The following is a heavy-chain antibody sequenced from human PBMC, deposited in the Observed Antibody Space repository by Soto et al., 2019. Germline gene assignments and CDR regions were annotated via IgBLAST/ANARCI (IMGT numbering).Heavy chain of an antibody. J-gene: IGHJ5*02. CDR1: GYTFTSYD. Sequence: QVQLVQSGAEVKKPGASVKVSCKASGYTFTSYDINWVRQATGQGLEWMGWMNPNSGNTGYAQKLQGRVTMTTDTSTSTAYMELRSLRSDDTAVYYCAREIRRGYSYGFDPWGQGTLVTVSS. CDR3: AREIRRGYSYGFDP. V-gene: IGHV1-8*01. CDR2: MNPNSGNT. D-gene: IGHD5-18*01.